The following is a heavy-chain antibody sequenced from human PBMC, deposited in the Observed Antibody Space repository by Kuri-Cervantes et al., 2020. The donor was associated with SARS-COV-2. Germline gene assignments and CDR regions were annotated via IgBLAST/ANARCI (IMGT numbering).Heavy chain of an antibody. V-gene: IGHV5-51*01. CDR3: ARLPCGTIFGSGGSCYSSTNYYYYGMDV. CDR1: GYSFTRYW. Sequence: KVSCKGSGYSFTRYWIGWVRQMPGKGLELMGIIYPGDSDTRYSPFFQGQVTISAEKSISTAYLQWSSLKASDTAMYYCARLPCGTIFGSGGSCYSSTNYYYYGMDVWGQGTTVTVSS. CDR2: IYPGDSDT. J-gene: IGHJ6*02. D-gene: IGHD2-15*01.